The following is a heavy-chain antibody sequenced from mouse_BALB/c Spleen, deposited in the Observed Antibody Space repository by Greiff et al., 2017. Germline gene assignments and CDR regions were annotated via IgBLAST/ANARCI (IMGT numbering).Heavy chain of an antibody. V-gene: IGHV1S81*02. CDR1: GYTFTSYW. CDR3: ARWGYGSSSSLAY. Sequence: QVQLQQPGAELVKPGASVKLSCKASGYTFTSYWMHWVKQRPGQGLEWIGEINPSNGRTNYNEKFKSKATLTVDKSSSTAYMQLSSLTSEDSAVYYCARWGYGSSSSLAYWGQGSLVTVSA. J-gene: IGHJ3*01. D-gene: IGHD1-1*01. CDR2: INPSNGRT.